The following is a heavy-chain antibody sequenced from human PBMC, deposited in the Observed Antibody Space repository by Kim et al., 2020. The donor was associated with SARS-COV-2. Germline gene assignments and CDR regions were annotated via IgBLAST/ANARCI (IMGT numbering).Heavy chain of an antibody. CDR1: GFTFTDYA. CDR3: ARSPGRNFDPNDRHLYFQY. D-gene: IGHD3-9*01. Sequence: GGSLRLSCAASGFTFTDYAMNWVRQAPGKGLEWVSVVYGGGNKKFYADSVKGRFTISRDNSQNTLSLEMKNLRAEDTAEYFCARSPGRNFDPNDRHLYFQYWGQGTLVTVSS. V-gene: IGHV3-23*03. CDR2: VYGGGNKK. J-gene: IGHJ4*02.